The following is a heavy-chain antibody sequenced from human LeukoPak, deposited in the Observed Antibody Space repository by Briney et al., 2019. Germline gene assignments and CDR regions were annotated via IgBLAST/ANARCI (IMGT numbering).Heavy chain of an antibody. CDR2: INPNSGDT. CDR3: ARTEVAATYYYYYYYMDV. Sequence: ASVKVSCKASGYTFTGYYMHWVRQAPGQGLEWMGWINPNSGDTNYAQKFQGRVTMTRDTSISTAYMELSRLRSDDTAVYYCARTEVAATYYYYYYYMDVWGKGTTVTVSS. CDR1: GYTFTGYY. D-gene: IGHD2-15*01. J-gene: IGHJ6*03. V-gene: IGHV1-2*02.